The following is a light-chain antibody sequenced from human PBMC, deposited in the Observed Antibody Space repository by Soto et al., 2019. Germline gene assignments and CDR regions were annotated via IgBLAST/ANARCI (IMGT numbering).Light chain of an antibody. CDR1: QSISSS. Sequence: DTQMTQSPSTLSASVGDRVTITCRASQSISSSMAWYQQRPGTAPKLLIYTTSSLESGVPSRFSGSGSGTEFTLTISSLQPDDFATYYCQQYNTSPPTFGQGTKVEVK. CDR3: QQYNTSPPT. CDR2: TTS. J-gene: IGKJ1*01. V-gene: IGKV1-5*01.